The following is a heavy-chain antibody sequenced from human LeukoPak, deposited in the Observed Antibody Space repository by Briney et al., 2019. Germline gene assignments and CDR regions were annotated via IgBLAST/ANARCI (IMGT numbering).Heavy chain of an antibody. CDR2: IYYSGST. CDR1: GGSISSYY. Sequence: SETLSLTCTVSGGSISSYYWSWIRQPPGKGLEWIGYIYYSGSTNYNPSLKSRVTISVDTSKNQFSLKLSSVTAADTAVYYCARVSGIRAFDYWGQGTLVTVSS. V-gene: IGHV4-59*01. J-gene: IGHJ4*02. CDR3: ARVSGIRAFDY.